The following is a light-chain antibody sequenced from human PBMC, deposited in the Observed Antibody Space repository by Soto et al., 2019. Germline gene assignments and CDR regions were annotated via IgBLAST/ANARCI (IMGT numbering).Light chain of an antibody. CDR1: SSDVGGYNY. Sequence: QSALTQPRSVSGSPGQSVTISCTGTSSDVGGYNYVSWYQQHPGKAPTLMIYDVSKRPSGVPDRFSGSKSGNTASLTISGLQAEEEADYHCCSSAGTYTPVFGGGTKLTVL. J-gene: IGLJ3*02. V-gene: IGLV2-11*01. CDR2: DVS. CDR3: CSSAGTYTPV.